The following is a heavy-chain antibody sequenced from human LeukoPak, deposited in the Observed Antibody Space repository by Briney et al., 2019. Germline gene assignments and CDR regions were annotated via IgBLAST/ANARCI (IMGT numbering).Heavy chain of an antibody. CDR1: GGSISSGSYY. J-gene: IGHJ3*02. Sequence: PSETLSLTCTVSGGSISSGSYYWSWIRQPAGKGLEWIGRIYTSGSTNYNPSLKSRVTISVDTSKNQFSLKLSSVTAADTAVYYCARGGGDYGYCSSTSCRGYAFDIWGQGTMVTVSS. CDR3: ARGGGDYGYCSSTSCRGYAFDI. CDR2: IYTSGST. D-gene: IGHD2-2*01. V-gene: IGHV4-61*02.